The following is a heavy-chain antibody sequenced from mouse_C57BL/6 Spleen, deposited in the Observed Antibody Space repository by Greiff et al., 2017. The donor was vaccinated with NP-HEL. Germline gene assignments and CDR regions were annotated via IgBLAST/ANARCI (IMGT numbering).Heavy chain of an antibody. Sequence: QVQLQQSGAELVKPGASVKMSCKASGYTFTSHWITWVKQRPGQGLEWIGDIYPGSGSTNYNEKFKSKATLTVDTSSSTAYMQLSSLTSEDSAVYYCARSRVIPDYWGQGTTLTVSS. CDR3: ARSRVIPDY. D-gene: IGHD5-1-1*01. J-gene: IGHJ2*01. CDR2: IYPGSGST. CDR1: GYTFTSHW. V-gene: IGHV1-55*01.